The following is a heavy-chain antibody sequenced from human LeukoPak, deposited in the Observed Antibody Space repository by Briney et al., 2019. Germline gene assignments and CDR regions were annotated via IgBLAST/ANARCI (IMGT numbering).Heavy chain of an antibody. V-gene: IGHV1-18*01. D-gene: IGHD3-3*01. CDR1: GYTFTSYG. Sequence: ASVKVSCKASGYTFTSYGISWVRQAPGQGLEWMGWISAYNGNTNYAQKLQGRVTMTTDTSTSTAYMELRSLRSDDTAVYYCARAIWETYYDFWSGYHPSPYFDYWGQGTLVTVSS. CDR2: ISAYNGNT. J-gene: IGHJ4*02. CDR3: ARAIWETYYDFWSGYHPSPYFDY.